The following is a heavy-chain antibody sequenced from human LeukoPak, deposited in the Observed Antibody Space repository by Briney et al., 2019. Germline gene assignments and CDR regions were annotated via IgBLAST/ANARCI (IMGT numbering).Heavy chain of an antibody. CDR1: GFTFSSYG. Sequence: GGSLRLSCAASGFTFSSYGMHWVRQAPGKGLEWVAVIWYDGSNKYYADSVKGRFTISRDNSKNTLYLQMTSLRAEDTAVYYCASTSGWYEPIDYWGQGTLVTVSS. V-gene: IGHV3-33*01. CDR3: ASTSGWYEPIDY. J-gene: IGHJ4*02. D-gene: IGHD6-19*01. CDR2: IWYDGSNK.